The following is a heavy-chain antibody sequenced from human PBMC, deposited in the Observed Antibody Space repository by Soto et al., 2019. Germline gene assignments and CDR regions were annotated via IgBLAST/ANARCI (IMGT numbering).Heavy chain of an antibody. CDR3: AKVLPGVYGSGSSKPPYHYYRLAV. CDR2: ISGSGGST. CDR1: GFTFSSYA. D-gene: IGHD3-10*01. V-gene: IGHV3-23*01. Sequence: PGGSLRLSCAASGFTFSSYAMSWVRQAPGKGLEWVSAISGSGGSTYYADSVKGRFTISRDNSKNTLYLQMNSLRAEDTAVYYCAKVLPGVYGSGSSKPPYHYYRLAVWGQGTTVTVSS. J-gene: IGHJ6*02.